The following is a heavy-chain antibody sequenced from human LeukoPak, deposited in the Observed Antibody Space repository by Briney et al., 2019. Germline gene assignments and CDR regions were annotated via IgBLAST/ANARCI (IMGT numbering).Heavy chain of an antibody. D-gene: IGHD3-10*01. J-gene: IGHJ2*01. CDR1: GFTLTDYY. V-gene: IGHV3-11*01. Sequence: GGSLGLSCAASGFTLTDYYMSWIRQAPGKGLEWVSYISSSGSTIYYADSVKGRFTISRDNAKNSLYLQMNSLRAEDTAVYYCARGGSSWFGLDHWYFDLWGRGTLVTVSS. CDR3: ARGGSSWFGLDHWYFDL. CDR2: ISSSGSTI.